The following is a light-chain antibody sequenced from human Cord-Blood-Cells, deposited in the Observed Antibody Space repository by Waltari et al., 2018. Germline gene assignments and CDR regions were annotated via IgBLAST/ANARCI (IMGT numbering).Light chain of an antibody. CDR3: QQYNNWPLT. CDR1: QSVSRN. J-gene: IGKJ3*01. V-gene: IGKV3-15*01. Sequence: EIVITQSPATLSVSPGERDTLSCRASQSVSRNLAWYQQKPGQAPSLLIYGASTRATVIPARFSGSGSGTECTLTISSLQSEDFAVYYYQQYNNWPLTFGPGTKVDIK. CDR2: GAS.